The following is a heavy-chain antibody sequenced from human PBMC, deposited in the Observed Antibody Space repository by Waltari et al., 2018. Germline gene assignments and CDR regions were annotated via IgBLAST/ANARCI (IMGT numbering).Heavy chain of an antibody. V-gene: IGHV4-39*01. Sequence: QLQLQESGPGLVKPSETLSLTCTVSGGSISSSSYYWGWIRQPPGKGMEWVGSIYYSGSTYYTPSRKSRVTISVEPSKNQFSLKLSSVTAADTAVYYCARRHDFWSGYQNWFDPWGQGTLVTVSS. CDR2: IYYSGST. CDR3: ARRHDFWSGYQNWFDP. D-gene: IGHD3-3*01. CDR1: GGSISSSSYY. J-gene: IGHJ5*02.